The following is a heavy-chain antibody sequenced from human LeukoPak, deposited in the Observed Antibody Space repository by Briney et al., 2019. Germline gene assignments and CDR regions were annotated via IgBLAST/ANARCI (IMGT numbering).Heavy chain of an antibody. Sequence: GGSLRLSCAPSGLTFSTYWMNWVRQAPGKGLEWVSGISDSGHSTYYADSVKGRFTISRDNSKNTLYLQVNSLRAEDTAVYYCAPGGGYQLLFPPFDYWGQGTLVTVSS. D-gene: IGHD2-2*01. CDR1: GLTFSTYW. V-gene: IGHV3-23*01. J-gene: IGHJ4*02. CDR2: ISDSGHST. CDR3: APGGGYQLLFPPFDY.